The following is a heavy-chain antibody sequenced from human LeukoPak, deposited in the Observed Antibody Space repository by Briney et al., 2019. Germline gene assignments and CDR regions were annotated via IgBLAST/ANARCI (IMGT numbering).Heavy chain of an antibody. CDR1: GGSFSGYY. D-gene: IGHD6-19*01. Sequence: PSETLSLTCAVYGGSFSGYYWSWIRQPPGKGLEWIGEINHSGSTNYNPSLKSRVTISVDTSKNQFSPRLSSVTAADTAVYFCARGAVAGTGYFDYWGQGTLVTVSS. J-gene: IGHJ4*02. CDR3: ARGAVAGTGYFDY. V-gene: IGHV4-34*01. CDR2: INHSGST.